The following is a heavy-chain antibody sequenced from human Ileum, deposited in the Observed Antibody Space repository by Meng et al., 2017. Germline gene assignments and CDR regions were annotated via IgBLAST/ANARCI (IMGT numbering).Heavy chain of an antibody. D-gene: IGHD2-15*01. J-gene: IGHJ3*02. CDR1: GFSFSSYW. CDR3: ARDPGYGSFDI. Sequence: GESLKISCVAAGFSFSSYWMSWVRQSPGKGLELVANINQDESEKSYVDSVKGRFTISRDNAKNSFYLQMNTLRAEDTALYYGARDPGYGSFDIWGQGTMVTVSS. CDR2: INQDESEK. V-gene: IGHV3-7*01.